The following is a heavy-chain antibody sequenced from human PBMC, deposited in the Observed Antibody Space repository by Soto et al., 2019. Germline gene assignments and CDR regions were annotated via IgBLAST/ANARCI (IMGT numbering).Heavy chain of an antibody. CDR3: ARNFGYDSSGYYYDWFDT. V-gene: IGHV4-4*02. D-gene: IGHD3-22*01. J-gene: IGHJ5*02. CDR1: GGSISSSNW. CDR2: IYHSGST. Sequence: SETLSLTCAVSGGSISSSNWWSWVRQPPGKGLEWIGEIYHSGSTNYNPSLKSRVTISVDKSKNQFSLKLSSVTAADTAVYYCARNFGYDSSGYYYDWFDTWGQGTLVTVSS.